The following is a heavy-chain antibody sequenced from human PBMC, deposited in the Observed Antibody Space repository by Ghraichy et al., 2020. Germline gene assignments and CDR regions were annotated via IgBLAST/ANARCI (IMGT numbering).Heavy chain of an antibody. CDR3: ASNSDSSGYYYPAGFGY. Sequence: SETLSLTCTVSGGSISSSSYYWGWIRQPPGKGLEWIGSIYYSGSTYYNPSLKSRVTISVDTSKNQFSLKLSSVTAADTAVYYCASNSDSSGYYYPAGFGYWGQGTLVTVSS. CDR2: IYYSGST. CDR1: GGSISSSSYY. J-gene: IGHJ4*01. D-gene: IGHD3-22*01. V-gene: IGHV4-39*07.